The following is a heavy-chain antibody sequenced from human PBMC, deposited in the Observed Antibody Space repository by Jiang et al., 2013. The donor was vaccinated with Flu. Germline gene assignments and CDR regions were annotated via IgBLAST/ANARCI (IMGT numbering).Heavy chain of an antibody. CDR2: INPDSGST. D-gene: IGHD5-12*01. J-gene: IGHJ4*02. CDR1: GYTFTDSY. Sequence: QLVESGAEVKKPGASVTVSCKASGYTFTDSYLHWVRQAPGQGLEWMGWINPDSGSTNYSQKFRGRVTMTRDTSINTAYMDLRGLKYDDTAVYYCARIPRGSGGYDFWGQGTPVTVSS. CDR3: ARIPRGSGGYDF. V-gene: IGHV1-2*02.